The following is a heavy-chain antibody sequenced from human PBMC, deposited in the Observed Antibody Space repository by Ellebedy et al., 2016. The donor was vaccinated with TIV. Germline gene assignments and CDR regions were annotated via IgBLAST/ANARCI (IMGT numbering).Heavy chain of an antibody. D-gene: IGHD6-19*01. CDR2: IYPGDSAT. CDR3: ARGDRGSGWYWDK. J-gene: IGHJ4*02. CDR1: GYSFISYW. Sequence: PGGSLRLSCKGPGYSFISYWIGWVRQMPGKGLEWMGYIYPGDSATRYSPSFQGQVTTSVDKSISTAYLQWSSLKASDTAIYYCARGDRGSGWYWDKWGQGTLVTVSS. V-gene: IGHV5-51*01.